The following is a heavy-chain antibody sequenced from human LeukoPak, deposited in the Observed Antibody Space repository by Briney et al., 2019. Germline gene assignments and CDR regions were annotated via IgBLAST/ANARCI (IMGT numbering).Heavy chain of an antibody. CDR3: ARDSNRVPENWFDP. V-gene: IGHV4-4*07. CDR1: GASISPYY. CDR2: ISPSGST. J-gene: IGHJ5*02. Sequence: SETLSLTCTVSGASISPYYWVWMRQPAGKGLERIGRISPSGSTNYNPSLKSRVTMSVDTSKNQFSLKVISVTAADTAVYYCARDSNRVPENWFDPWGQGTLVTVSS. D-gene: IGHD1-14*01.